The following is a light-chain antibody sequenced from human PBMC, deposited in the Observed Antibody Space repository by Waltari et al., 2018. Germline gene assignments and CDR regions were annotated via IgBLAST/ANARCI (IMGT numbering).Light chain of an antibody. CDR2: SAS. CDR3: QQTYSTPWT. CDR1: QGIITY. J-gene: IGKJ1*01. Sequence: IQMTQSPSFLSASVGDRTTITCRASQGIITYLNWYQQTPGKAPTVLIYSASTLQSGVPLRFSGTGSGTNFTLTISSLQPEDFATYSCQQTYSTPWTFGQGTKVELK. V-gene: IGKV1-39*01.